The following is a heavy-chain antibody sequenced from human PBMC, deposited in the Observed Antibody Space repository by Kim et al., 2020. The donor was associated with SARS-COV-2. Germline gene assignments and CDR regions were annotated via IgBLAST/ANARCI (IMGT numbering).Heavy chain of an antibody. D-gene: IGHD2-15*01. V-gene: IGHV4-39*07. Sequence: SETLSLTCTVSGGSISSSSYYWGWIRQPPGKGLEWIGSIYYSGSTYYNPSLKSRVTISVDTSKNQFSLKLSSVTAVDTAVYYCAREREYCSGGSCANWFDPWGQGTLVTVSS. CDR3: AREREYCSGGSCANWFDP. CDR1: GGSISSSSYY. CDR2: IYYSGST. J-gene: IGHJ5*02.